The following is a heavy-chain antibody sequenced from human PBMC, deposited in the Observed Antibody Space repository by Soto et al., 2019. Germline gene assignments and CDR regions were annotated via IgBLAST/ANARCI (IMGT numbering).Heavy chain of an antibody. J-gene: IGHJ6*02. CDR1: GGSISSSTYS. V-gene: IGHV4-39*01. Sequence: QLQLQESGPGLVKPSETLSLTCTVSGGSISSSTYSWVWIRQPPGKGLEWIGSIYYSGGTYYNPSLKSRGTISVDTSKNQFSLKLTSVTAADTAVYYCARSTPDGYNYGSYYYYYGMDVWGQGTTVTVSS. CDR2: IYYSGGT. CDR3: ARSTPDGYNYGSYYYYYGMDV. D-gene: IGHD5-18*01.